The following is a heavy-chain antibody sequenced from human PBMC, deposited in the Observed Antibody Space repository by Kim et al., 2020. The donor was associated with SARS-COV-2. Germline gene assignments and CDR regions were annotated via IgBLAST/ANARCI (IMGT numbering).Heavy chain of an antibody. V-gene: IGHV4-39*01. J-gene: IGHJ4*02. CDR3: ARHFGGLQYPKPGDY. CDR1: GGSISSSSYY. D-gene: IGHD2-2*02. Sequence: SETLSLTCTVSGGSISSSSYYWGWIRQPPGKGLEWIGSIYYSGSTYYNPSLKSRVTISVDTSKNQFSLKLSSVTAADTAVYYCARHFGGLQYPKPGDYWGQGTLVTVSS. CDR2: IYYSGST.